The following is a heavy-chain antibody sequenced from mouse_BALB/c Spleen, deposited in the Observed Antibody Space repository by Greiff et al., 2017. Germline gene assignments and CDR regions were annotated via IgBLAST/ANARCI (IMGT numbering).Heavy chain of an antibody. V-gene: IGHV3-2*02. J-gene: IGHJ2*01. Sequence: EVMLVESGPGLVKPSQSLSLTCTVTGYSITSDYAWNWIRQFPGNKLEWMGYISYSGSTSYNPSLKSRISITRDTSKNQFFLQLNSVTTEDTATYYCANHYYGSSYFDYWGQGTTLTVSS. CDR2: ISYSGST. CDR1: GYSITSDYA. D-gene: IGHD1-1*01. CDR3: ANHYYGSSYFDY.